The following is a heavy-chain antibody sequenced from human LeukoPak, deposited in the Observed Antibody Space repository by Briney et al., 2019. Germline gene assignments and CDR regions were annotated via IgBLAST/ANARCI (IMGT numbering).Heavy chain of an antibody. CDR2: IRQDGSER. V-gene: IGHV3-7*04. J-gene: IGHJ4*02. CDR1: GFTFSIFW. CDR3: ARDSGVRDFDC. Sequence: GGSLRLSCAGSGFTFSIFWMSWVRQAPGKGLEWVANIRQDGSERYYMDSVKGRFTISRDNAKNSLYLQMNSLRAEDTAVYYCARDSGVRDFDCWGQGTLVTVSP. D-gene: IGHD3-3*01.